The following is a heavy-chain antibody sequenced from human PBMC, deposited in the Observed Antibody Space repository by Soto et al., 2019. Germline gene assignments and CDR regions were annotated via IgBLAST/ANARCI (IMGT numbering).Heavy chain of an antibody. CDR1: GGTFSSYT. D-gene: IGHD5-18*01. J-gene: IGHJ6*02. CDR2: IIPILGIA. Sequence: QVQLVQSGAEVKKPGSSVKVSCKASGGTFSSYTISWVRQAPGQGLEWMGRIIPILGIANYAQKFQGRVTITADKSTSTAYMELSSLRSEDTAVYYCARDGDTATLGYYGMDVWGQGTTVTVSS. V-gene: IGHV1-69*08. CDR3: ARDGDTATLGYYGMDV.